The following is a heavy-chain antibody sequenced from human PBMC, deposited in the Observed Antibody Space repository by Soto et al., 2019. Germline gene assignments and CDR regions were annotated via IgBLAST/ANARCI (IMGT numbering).Heavy chain of an antibody. CDR1: GFTFSSYA. CDR3: ARDYRRPITMIVVSPLA. CDR2: ISYDGSNK. Sequence: GGSLRLSCAASGFTFSSYAMHWVRQAPGKGLEWVAVISYDGSNKYYADSVKGRFTISRDNSKNTLYLQMNSLRAEDTAVYYCARDYRRPITMIVVSPLAWGQGTLVTVSS. D-gene: IGHD3-22*01. J-gene: IGHJ5*02. V-gene: IGHV3-30-3*01.